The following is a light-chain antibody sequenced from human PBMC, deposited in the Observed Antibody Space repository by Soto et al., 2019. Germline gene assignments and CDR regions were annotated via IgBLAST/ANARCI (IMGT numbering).Light chain of an antibody. CDR3: QQHSNWPLT. J-gene: IGKJ4*01. V-gene: IGKV3-20*01. CDR1: QSVSSTF. Sequence: EIVLTQSPGTLSLSPGDSATLSCRASQSVSSTFLAWYQHKPGRPPRLLIHGASSRATGIPDRFTGSGSGTDFTLTISSLEPEDFTVYYCQQHSNWPLTFGGGTRVEIK. CDR2: GAS.